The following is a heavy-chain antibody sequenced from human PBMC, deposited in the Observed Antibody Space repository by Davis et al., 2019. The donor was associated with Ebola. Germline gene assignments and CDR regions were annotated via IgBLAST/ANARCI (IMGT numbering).Heavy chain of an antibody. CDR2: ISSSSSYI. CDR1: GLTFSSYS. Sequence: GESLKISCAASGLTFSSYSMNWVRQAPGKGLEWVSSISSSSSYIYYADSVKGRFTISRDNAKNSLYLQMNSLRAEDTAVYYCARDRPVVGRLPIAPIDYWGQGTLVTVSS. CDR3: ARDRPVVGRLPIAPIDY. D-gene: IGHD1-26*01. J-gene: IGHJ4*02. V-gene: IGHV3-21*01.